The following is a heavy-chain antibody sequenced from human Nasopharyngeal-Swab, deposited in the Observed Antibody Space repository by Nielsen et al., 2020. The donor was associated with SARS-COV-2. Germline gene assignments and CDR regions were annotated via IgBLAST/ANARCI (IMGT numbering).Heavy chain of an antibody. CDR3: AKDWWGLPVPHHY. D-gene: IGHD2-15*01. J-gene: IGHJ4*02. CDR2: ISGSGGST. Sequence: GESLKISCAASVFTFSSYAMSWVRQAPGKGLEWVSAISGSGGSTYYADSVKGRFTISRDNSKNTLYLQMNSLRAEDTAVYYCAKDWWGLPVPHHYWGQGTLVTVSS. CDR1: VFTFSSYA. V-gene: IGHV3-23*01.